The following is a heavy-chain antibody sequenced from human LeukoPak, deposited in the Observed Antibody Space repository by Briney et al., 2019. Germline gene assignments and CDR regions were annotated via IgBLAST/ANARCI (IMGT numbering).Heavy chain of an antibody. CDR2: VYPNGGGT. CDR3: ARVEGSAATASD. D-gene: IGHD3-10*01. J-gene: IGHJ4*02. Sequence: RASVKVSCKASGYTFTPYYVHWVRQAPGHGLEWLGRVYPNGGGTIYAQKFQGRVTLTRDTSITTAYMELGRLTSDDTAVYYCARVEGSAATASDWGQGTLVTVSS. V-gene: IGHV1-2*06. CDR1: GYTFTPYY.